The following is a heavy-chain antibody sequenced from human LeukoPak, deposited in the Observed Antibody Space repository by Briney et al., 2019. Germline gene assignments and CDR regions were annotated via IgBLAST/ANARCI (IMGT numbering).Heavy chain of an antibody. Sequence: PGGSLRLSCAASGFTFSSYSMNWVRQAPGKGLEWVSSISSSSSYIYYADSVKGRFTISRDNAKNSLYLQMNSLRAEDTAVYYCARDSYYGSGSYYKRRGWFDPWGQGTLVTVSS. J-gene: IGHJ5*02. CDR2: ISSSSSYI. CDR1: GFTFSSYS. D-gene: IGHD3-10*01. CDR3: ARDSYYGSGSYYKRRGWFDP. V-gene: IGHV3-21*01.